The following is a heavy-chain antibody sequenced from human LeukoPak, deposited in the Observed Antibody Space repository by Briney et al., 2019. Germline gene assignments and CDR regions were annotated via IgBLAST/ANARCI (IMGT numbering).Heavy chain of an antibody. CDR1: GYTFTNYD. V-gene: IGHV1-8*03. J-gene: IGHJ4*02. CDR2: MNPNSGKT. Sequence: ASVKVSCKASGYTFTNYDIDWVRQATGQGLEWMGWMNPNSGKTGYAQKFQGRVTLTRNTSISTAYMELSSLGSEDTAVYYCARGVDSSSWYRFHYWGQGTLVTVSS. CDR3: ARGVDSSSWYRFHY. D-gene: IGHD3-22*01.